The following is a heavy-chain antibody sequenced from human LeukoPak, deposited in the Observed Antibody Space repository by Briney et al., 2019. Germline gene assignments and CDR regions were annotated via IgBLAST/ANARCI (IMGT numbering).Heavy chain of an antibody. D-gene: IGHD2-2*01. CDR1: GFTLSNYD. V-gene: IGHV3-21*01. Sequence: PGGSLRLSCAASGFTLSNYDMNWARQAPGKGLEWVSSISTSSRYIYYKDSVRGRFTISRDDAKNSLYLEMNSLRAEDTAVYYCARADCSSSTCYLRRSWFDPWGQGTLVTVSS. CDR3: ARADCSSSTCYLRRSWFDP. J-gene: IGHJ5*02. CDR2: ISTSSRYI.